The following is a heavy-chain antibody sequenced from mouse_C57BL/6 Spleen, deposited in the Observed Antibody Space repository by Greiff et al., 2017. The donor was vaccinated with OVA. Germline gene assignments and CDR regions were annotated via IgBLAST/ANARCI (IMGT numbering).Heavy chain of an antibody. V-gene: IGHV1-76*01. Sequence: QVQLKQSGAELVRPGASVKLSCKASGYTFTDYYINWVKQRPGQGLEWIARIYPGSGNTYSNEKFKGKATLTAEKSSSTAYMQLSSLTSEDSAVYFCARTGIKWGYFDYWGQGTTLTVSS. CDR2: IYPGSGNT. D-gene: IGHD1-3*01. CDR1: GYTFTDYY. J-gene: IGHJ2*01. CDR3: ARTGIKWGYFDY.